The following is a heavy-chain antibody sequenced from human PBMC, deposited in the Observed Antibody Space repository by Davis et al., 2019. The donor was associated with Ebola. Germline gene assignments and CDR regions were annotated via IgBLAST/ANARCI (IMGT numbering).Heavy chain of an antibody. CDR1: GFTFSSYA. V-gene: IGHV3-23*01. CDR2: ISGSGGST. D-gene: IGHD3-3*01. J-gene: IGHJ6*03. Sequence: PGGSLRLSCAASGFTFSSYAMSWVRQAPGKGLEWVSAISGSGGSTYYADSVKGRFTISRDNSKNTLYLQMNSLRAEDTAVYYCAKDGNGKWGSYYDFWSGRPHYYYYMDVWGKGTTVTVSS. CDR3: AKDGNGKWGSYYDFWSGRPHYYYYMDV.